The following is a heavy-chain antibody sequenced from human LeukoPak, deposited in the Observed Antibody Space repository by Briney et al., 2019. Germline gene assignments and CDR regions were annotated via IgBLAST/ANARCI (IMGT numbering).Heavy chain of an antibody. Sequence: SGGSLRLSCAASGFTFSSYSMKWVRQAPGKGLEWVSYISSSSSTIYYADSVKGRFTISRDNAKNSLYLQMNSLRAEDTAVYYCARDRGNYYDYWGQGTLVTVSS. CDR1: GFTFSSYS. V-gene: IGHV3-48*01. J-gene: IGHJ4*02. D-gene: IGHD2/OR15-2a*01. CDR2: ISSSSSTI. CDR3: ARDRGNYYDY.